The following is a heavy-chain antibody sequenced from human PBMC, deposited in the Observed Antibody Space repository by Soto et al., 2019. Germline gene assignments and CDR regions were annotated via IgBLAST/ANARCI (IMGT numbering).Heavy chain of an antibody. CDR2: ISSNGGNT. Sequence: GGSLRLSCAASGFTFSSYAMHWVRQGPGKGLEYVSAISSNGGNTYYANSVKGRFTISRDNSKNTLYLQMKSLRAEDTAVYYCATAGMDVWGQGTTVTVSS. CDR3: ATAGMDV. V-gene: IGHV3-64*01. CDR1: GFTFSSYA. J-gene: IGHJ6*02.